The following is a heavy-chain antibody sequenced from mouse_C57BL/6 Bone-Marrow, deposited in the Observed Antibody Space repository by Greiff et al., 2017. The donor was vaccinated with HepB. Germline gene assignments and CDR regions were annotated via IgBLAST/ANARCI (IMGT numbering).Heavy chain of an antibody. CDR3: ARLDY. V-gene: IGHV5-12*01. CDR1: GFTFSDYY. CDR2: ISNGGGST. J-gene: IGHJ4*01. Sequence: DVMLVESGGGLVQPGGSLKLSCAASGFTFSDYYMYWVRQTPEKRLEWVAYISNGGGSTYYPDTVKGRFTISRDKAKNTLYLQMSRLKSEDTAMYYCARLDYWGQGTSVTVSS.